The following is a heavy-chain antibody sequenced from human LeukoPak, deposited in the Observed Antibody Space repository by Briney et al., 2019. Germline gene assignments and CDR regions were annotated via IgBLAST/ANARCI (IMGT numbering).Heavy chain of an antibody. Sequence: PGRSRRRSCAASGFTWDDYAMHGVRQAAGKGLEWVAGIGWNRGSIGYADSVKCRCTISRDNAKNSLYLQMNRLRAEDTALYSCAKDKKYCTNGVCTWGPFDYWGQGTLVTVSS. CDR3: AKDKKYCTNGVCTWGPFDY. CDR1: GFTWDDYA. V-gene: IGHV3-9*01. J-gene: IGHJ4*02. CDR2: IGWNRGSI. D-gene: IGHD2-8*01.